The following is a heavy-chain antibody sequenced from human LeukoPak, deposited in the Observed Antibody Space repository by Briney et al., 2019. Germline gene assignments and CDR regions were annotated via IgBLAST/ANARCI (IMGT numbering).Heavy chain of an antibody. CDR2: IYPGDSDT. J-gene: IGHJ4*02. Sequence: GESLKISCKGSGYSFTNYWIGWVRQMPGKGLEWMGIIYPGDSDTRYSPSFQGQVTISADKSISTAYLQWSSLKASDTAMYYCARTYYYDNNAYYPFDYWGQGTLVTVSS. CDR1: GYSFTNYW. V-gene: IGHV5-51*01. CDR3: ARTYYYDNNAYYPFDY. D-gene: IGHD3-22*01.